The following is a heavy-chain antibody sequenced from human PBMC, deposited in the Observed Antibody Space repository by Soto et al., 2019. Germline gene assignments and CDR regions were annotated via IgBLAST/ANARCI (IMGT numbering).Heavy chain of an antibody. D-gene: IGHD7-27*01. Sequence: GGSLRLSCAASGFTFSSYAMSWVRQAPGKGLEWVSAISGSGGSTYYADSVKGRFTISRDNSKNTLYLQMNSLRAEDTAVYYCAKGFTLGIGLIPSPFDYWGQGTLVTVSS. V-gene: IGHV3-23*01. CDR1: GFTFSSYA. J-gene: IGHJ4*02. CDR2: ISGSGGST. CDR3: AKGFTLGIGLIPSPFDY.